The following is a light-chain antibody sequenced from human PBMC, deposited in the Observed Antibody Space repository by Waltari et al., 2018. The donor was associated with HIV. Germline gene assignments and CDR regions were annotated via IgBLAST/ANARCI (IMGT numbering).Light chain of an antibody. Sequence: SSELTHDPAVYVALVPTVRITCQGDSLRSYYPSWYKQKPGQPPVLVILGKNNRPSGIPDRFSGSSSGSTASLIITGAQAEDEADYYCHSRDSSGSHVVLGGGTKLTV. CDR2: GKN. CDR3: HSRDSSGSHVV. V-gene: IGLV3-19*01. J-gene: IGLJ2*01. CDR1: SLRSYY.